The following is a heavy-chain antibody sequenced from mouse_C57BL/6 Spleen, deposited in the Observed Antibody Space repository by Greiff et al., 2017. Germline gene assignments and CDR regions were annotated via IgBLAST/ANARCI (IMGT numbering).Heavy chain of an antibody. Sequence: VKLVESGAELVRPGASVTLSCKASGYTFTDYEMHWVKQTPVHGLEWIGAIDPETGGTAYNQKFKGKAILTADKSSSTAYMELRSLTSEDSAVYDCTRWLPYYYARDYWGQGTSVTVSS. CDR3: TRWLPYYYARDY. V-gene: IGHV1-15*01. CDR2: IDPETGGT. J-gene: IGHJ4*01. CDR1: GYTFTDYE. D-gene: IGHD2-2*01.